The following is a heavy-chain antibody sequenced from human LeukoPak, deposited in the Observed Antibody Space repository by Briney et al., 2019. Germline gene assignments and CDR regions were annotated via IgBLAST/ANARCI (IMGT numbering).Heavy chain of an antibody. Sequence: SETLSLTCTVSGGSISSYYWSWIRQPPGKGLEWIGYIYYSGTTNYNPSLKSRVTISVDTSKNQFSLKLSSVTAAATAVYYCARGVYIAAAQYGYWGQGTLVSVSS. CDR3: ARGVYIAAAQYGY. V-gene: IGHV4-59*01. D-gene: IGHD6-13*01. J-gene: IGHJ4*02. CDR1: GGSISSYY. CDR2: IYYSGTT.